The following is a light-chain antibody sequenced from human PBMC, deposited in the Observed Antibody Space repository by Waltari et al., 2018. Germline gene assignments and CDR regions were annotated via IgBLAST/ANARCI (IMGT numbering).Light chain of an antibody. Sequence: DIVMTQSPDSLPVSLGERATINCRSSQSILYSSNNKNYLAWFQHKPGQPPRQLIYWASTRDSGVPDRFSGSGSGTDFTLTISSLQAEDVAIYYCQQYYDTPTFGQGTRLEI. CDR3: QQYYDTPT. V-gene: IGKV4-1*01. CDR1: QSILYSSNNKNY. J-gene: IGKJ5*01. CDR2: WAS.